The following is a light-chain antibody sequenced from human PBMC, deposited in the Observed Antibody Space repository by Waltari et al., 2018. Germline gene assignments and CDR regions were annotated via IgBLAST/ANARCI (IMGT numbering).Light chain of an antibody. V-gene: IGKV3-15*01. CDR1: QSVSSN. J-gene: IGKJ4*01. CDR3: QQYNDWPLT. Sequence: EIMMTQSPATLSVSPGERATLSCRASQSVSSNLAWYQQKPGQAPRLLIYDASTRATGIPARFSGSGSGTEFTLTISSLQSEDFAVYHCQQYNDWPLTFGGGTKVEIK. CDR2: DAS.